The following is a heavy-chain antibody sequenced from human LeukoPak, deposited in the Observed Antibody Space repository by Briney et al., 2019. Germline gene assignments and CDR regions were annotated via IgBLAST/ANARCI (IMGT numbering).Heavy chain of an antibody. Sequence: GGSLRLACAASGFTVSSYWMDWVRHAPGKGLVWVSRINSDGSSTSYADSVKGRFTISRDNAKNTLYLQMNSLRAEDTAVYYCARAAYYYDSSGYYDAFDIWGQGTMVTVSS. CDR3: ARAAYYYDSSGYYDAFDI. D-gene: IGHD3-22*01. CDR1: GFTVSSYW. CDR2: INSDGSST. J-gene: IGHJ3*02. V-gene: IGHV3-74*01.